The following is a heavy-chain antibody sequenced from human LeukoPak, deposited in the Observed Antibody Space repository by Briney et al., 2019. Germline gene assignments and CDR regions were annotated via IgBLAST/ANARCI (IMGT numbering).Heavy chain of an antibody. J-gene: IGHJ4*02. CDR3: AKSGSYSSPYYFDY. CDR2: LKQDGSDR. V-gene: IGHV3-7*03. D-gene: IGHD3-10*01. CDR1: GFSVSSYW. Sequence: GGSLRLSCGVSGFSVSSYWMSWVRQAPGKGLEWVASLKQDGSDRYYVDSVKGRFTISRDNAKNSLYLQMNSLRAEDMALYYCAKSGSYSSPYYFDYWGQGTLVTVSS.